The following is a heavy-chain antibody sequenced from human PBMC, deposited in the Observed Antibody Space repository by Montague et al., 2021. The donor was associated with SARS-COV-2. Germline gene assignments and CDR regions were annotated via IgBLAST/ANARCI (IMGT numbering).Heavy chain of an antibody. CDR1: GFTFSSYA. D-gene: IGHD5-12*01. V-gene: IGHV3-30*04. Sequence: SLRLSCAASGFTFSSYAMHWVRQAPGKGLEWMAVISYDGSNKYYADSVKGRFTISRDNSKNTLYLQMNSLRAEDTAVYYCARDSVLIVATIGTLGFDYWGQGTLVTVSS. CDR3: ARDSVLIVATIGTLGFDY. J-gene: IGHJ4*02. CDR2: ISYDGSNK.